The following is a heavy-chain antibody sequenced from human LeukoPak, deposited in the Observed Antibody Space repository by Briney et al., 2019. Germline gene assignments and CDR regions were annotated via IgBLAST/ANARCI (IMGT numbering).Heavy chain of an antibody. CDR1: GYTFTCYY. D-gene: IGHD2-2*01. CDR3: ARDIVVVPAADCYYGMDV. CDR2: INPNSGGT. V-gene: IGHV1-2*02. Sequence: ASVKVSCKASGYTFTCYYMHWVRQAPGQGLEWMGWINPNSGGTNYAQKFQGRVTMTRDTSISTAYMELSRLRSDDTAVYYCARDIVVVPAADCYYGMDVWGQGTTVTVSS. J-gene: IGHJ6*02.